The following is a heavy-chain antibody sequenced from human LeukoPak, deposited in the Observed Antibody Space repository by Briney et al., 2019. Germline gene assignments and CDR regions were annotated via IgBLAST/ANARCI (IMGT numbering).Heavy chain of an antibody. CDR2: ISWNSGTI. CDR3: AKDRAQYYDNSGFTLDY. Sequence: GRSLRLSRAASGFRFDDSAMHWVRQAPGKGMEWVSGISWNSGTIAYADSVKGRFTISRDNTKNSLYLQMNSLRAEDTALYYCAKDRAQYYDNSGFTLDYWGQGTLATVSS. J-gene: IGHJ4*02. V-gene: IGHV3-9*01. D-gene: IGHD3-22*01. CDR1: GFRFDDSA.